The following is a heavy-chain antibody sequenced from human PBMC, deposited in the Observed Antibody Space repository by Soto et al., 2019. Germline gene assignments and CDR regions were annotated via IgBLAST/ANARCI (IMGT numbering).Heavy chain of an antibody. CDR3: SRDRVHDYGDYGPLDY. V-gene: IGHV1-69*12. Sequence: QVQLVQSGAEVKKPGSSVKVSCKASGGTFSSYAISWVRQAPGQGLEWMGGIIPIFGTANYAQKFQGRVTITADESTIKAYMELSSLRSEDTAVYYCSRDRVHDYGDYGPLDYWGQGTLVTVSS. J-gene: IGHJ4*02. CDR2: IIPIFGTA. D-gene: IGHD4-17*01. CDR1: GGTFSSYA.